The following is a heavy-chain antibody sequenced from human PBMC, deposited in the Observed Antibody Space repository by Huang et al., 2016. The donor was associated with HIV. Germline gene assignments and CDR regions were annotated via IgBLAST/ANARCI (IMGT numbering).Heavy chain of an antibody. CDR3: ATGFDVFFDF. V-gene: IGHV1-24*01. Sequence: QVQLVQSRAEVKKPGASVKVSCKGSEYTLTELSIHWVRQPPGKGLVWMGGVDPEMGETIYAQKFQGRVTMTEDTSTETAFMELSGLRPEDTAVYYCATGFDVFFDFWGQGTLVTVSS. J-gene: IGHJ4*02. CDR1: EYTLTELS. D-gene: IGHD3-9*01. CDR2: VDPEMGET.